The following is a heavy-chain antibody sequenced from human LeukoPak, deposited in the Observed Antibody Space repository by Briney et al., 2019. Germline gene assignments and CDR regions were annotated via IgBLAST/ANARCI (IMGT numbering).Heavy chain of an antibody. D-gene: IGHD6-19*01. CDR1: GFTFSSYW. Sequence: GGSLRLSCAASGFTFSSYWMHWVRQAPEKVLVWVSRINSDGSSTSYADSVKGRFTISRDNAKNTLYLQMNSLRAEDTAVYYCAREDSSGWNDAFDIWGQGTMVTVSS. V-gene: IGHV3-74*01. CDR3: AREDSSGWNDAFDI. CDR2: INSDGSST. J-gene: IGHJ3*02.